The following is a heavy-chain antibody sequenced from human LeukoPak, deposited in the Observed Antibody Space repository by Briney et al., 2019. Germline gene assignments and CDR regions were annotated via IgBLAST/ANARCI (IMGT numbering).Heavy chain of an antibody. CDR3: ARGGDFTMTSSSPHAFDI. V-gene: IGHV4-59*12. D-gene: IGHD3-22*01. J-gene: IGHJ3*02. Sequence: SETLSLTCTVSGGSISSYYWSWIRQPPGKGLEWIGYIYYSGSTNYNPSLKSRVTISVDTSKNQFSLKLSSVTAADTAVYYCARGGDFTMTSSSPHAFDIWGQGTMVTVSS. CDR1: GGSISSYY. CDR2: IYYSGST.